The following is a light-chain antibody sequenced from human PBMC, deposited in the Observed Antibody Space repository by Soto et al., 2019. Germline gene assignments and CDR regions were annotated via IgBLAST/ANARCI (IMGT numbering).Light chain of an antibody. V-gene: IGKV3-20*01. CDR1: QSVSSSY. CDR3: QQYGSSPWT. Sequence: EIVLTQSPGTLSLSPGERATLSCRASQSVSSSYLAWYQQKPGQAPRLLIYGASSRATGIPDRFSGSGSGTDFTLTISRLEPEEFAVYYCQQYGSSPWTVGQGTKVDI. J-gene: IGKJ1*01. CDR2: GAS.